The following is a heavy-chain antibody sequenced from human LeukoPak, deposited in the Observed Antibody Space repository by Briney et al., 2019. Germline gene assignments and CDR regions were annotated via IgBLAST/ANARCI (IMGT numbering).Heavy chain of an antibody. V-gene: IGHV3-23*01. Sequence: GGSLRLSCAASGFTFSSYAMSWVRQAPGKGLEWVSAISGSGGSTHYADSVKGRFTISRDNSRNTLYLQMNSLRAEDTAVYYCARATWQWLAHLDYWGQGTLVTVSS. CDR1: GFTFSSYA. CDR3: ARATWQWLAHLDY. D-gene: IGHD6-19*01. CDR2: ISGSGGST. J-gene: IGHJ4*02.